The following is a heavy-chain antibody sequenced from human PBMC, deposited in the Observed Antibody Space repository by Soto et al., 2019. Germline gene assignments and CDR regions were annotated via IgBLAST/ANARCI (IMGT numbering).Heavy chain of an antibody. CDR2: IYQSGSS. CDR1: GGSISSGGYS. Sequence: ASETLSLTCGVSGGSISSGGYSWNWIRQPPGKGLEWIGYIYQSGSSYYNPSLKSRVTISIDRSKNQFSLKLSSVTAADTAMYYCARAQHYYGMDVWGQGTTVTVSS. CDR3: ARAQHYYGMDV. V-gene: IGHV4-30-2*01. J-gene: IGHJ6*01.